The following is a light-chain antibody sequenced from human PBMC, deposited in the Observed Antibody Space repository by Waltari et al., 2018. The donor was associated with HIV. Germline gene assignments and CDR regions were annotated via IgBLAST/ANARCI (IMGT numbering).Light chain of an antibody. Sequence: QSALTQPPSASGSPGQSVTISCTGTSSDVGGYKYVSWYQQHPGKAPKLMIYEVSKRPSGFPDRFSGSKSGNTASLTVSVLQAEDEADYYCSSYAGRNNYVFGTGTKVTVL. CDR2: EVS. V-gene: IGLV2-8*01. CDR3: SSYAGRNNYV. J-gene: IGLJ1*01. CDR1: SSDVGGYKY.